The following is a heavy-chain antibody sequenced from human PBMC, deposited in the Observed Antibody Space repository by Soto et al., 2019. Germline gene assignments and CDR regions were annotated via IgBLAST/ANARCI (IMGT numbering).Heavy chain of an antibody. CDR1: GYTFTSYG. CDR2: ISAYNGNT. CDR3: ARVISSSPHNWFDR. V-gene: IGHV1-18*04. J-gene: IGHJ5*02. Sequence: ASVKVSCKASGYTFTSYGISWVRQAPGQGLEWMGWISAYNGNTNYAQKLQGRVTITTDTSTSTAYMELRSLRSDDTAVYYCARVISSSPHNWFDRWGQGPPVTFST. D-gene: IGHD6-6*01.